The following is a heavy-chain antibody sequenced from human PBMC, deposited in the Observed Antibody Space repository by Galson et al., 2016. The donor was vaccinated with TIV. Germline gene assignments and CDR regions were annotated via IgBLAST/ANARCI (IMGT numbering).Heavy chain of an antibody. J-gene: IGHJ4*02. CDR3: ARDRPQILTGSDFYD. V-gene: IGHV1-18*01. CDR1: GYTFTNYG. D-gene: IGHD3-9*01. Sequence: SVKVSCKASGYTFTNYGINWVRQAPGQGLEWMGWISGYNGNTKYAQMFQGRVSMTTDTSTSTAYLELRSLRSDDTAGYYCARDRPQILTGSDFYDWGQGTLVTASS. CDR2: ISGYNGNT.